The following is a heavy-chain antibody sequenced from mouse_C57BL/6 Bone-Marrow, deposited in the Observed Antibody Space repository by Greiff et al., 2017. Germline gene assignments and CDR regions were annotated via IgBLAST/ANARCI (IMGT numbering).Heavy chain of an antibody. J-gene: IGHJ2*01. D-gene: IGHD1-1*01. CDR1: GFSLTSYG. Sequence: QVQLKESGPGLVQPSQSLSITCTVSGFSLTSYGVHWVRQSPGKGLEWLGVIWSGGSTDYNAAFISRLSISKDNSKSQVFFKMNSLQADDTAIYYWARNGAQYYGSSYEGYYFDYWGQGTTLTVSS. CDR3: ARNGAQYYGSSYEGYYFDY. V-gene: IGHV2-2*01. CDR2: IWSGGST.